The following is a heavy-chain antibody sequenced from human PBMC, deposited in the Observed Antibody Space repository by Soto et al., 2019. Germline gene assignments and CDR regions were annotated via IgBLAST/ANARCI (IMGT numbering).Heavy chain of an antibody. CDR1: GVSITTGGNY. CDR3: ARETGYGFDY. D-gene: IGHD3-9*01. Sequence: QVQLQESGPGLVKASQTLSLTCTVSGVSITTGGNYWSWIRQYPGKGLEWIGYIYYSGVTYYNPSLKSRLTISADTSKNQFSVRLTSVTAADTAVYYCARETGYGFDYWGQGTLFAVSS. J-gene: IGHJ4*02. CDR2: IYYSGVT. V-gene: IGHV4-31*03.